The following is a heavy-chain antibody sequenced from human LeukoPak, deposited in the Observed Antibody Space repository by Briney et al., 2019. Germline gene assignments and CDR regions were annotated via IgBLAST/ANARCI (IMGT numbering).Heavy chain of an antibody. D-gene: IGHD3-22*01. V-gene: IGHV4-59*08. CDR2: IYYSGST. Sequence: LETLSLTCTVSGGSISSYYWSWIRQPPGKGLEWIGYIYYSGSTNYNPSLKSRVTISVDTSKNQFSLKLSSVTAADTAVYYCARHVPYYYDSSGYYGAFDIWGQGTMVTVSS. CDR1: GGSISSYY. J-gene: IGHJ3*02. CDR3: ARHVPYYYDSSGYYGAFDI.